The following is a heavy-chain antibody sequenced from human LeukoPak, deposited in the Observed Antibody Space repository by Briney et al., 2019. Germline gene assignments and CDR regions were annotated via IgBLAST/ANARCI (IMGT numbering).Heavy chain of an antibody. V-gene: IGHV3-7*01. CDR2: TKQDGSEK. CDR1: GFTFSSYW. D-gene: IGHD6-13*01. J-gene: IGHJ4*02. Sequence: PGGSLRLSCAASGFTFSSYWMTWVRQAPGKGLEWVANTKQDGSEKYYVDSVKGRFTIFRDNAKNSLYLQMNSLRAEDTAVYYCARDIEAAGLFLDYWGQGTLVTVSS. CDR3: ARDIEAAGLFLDY.